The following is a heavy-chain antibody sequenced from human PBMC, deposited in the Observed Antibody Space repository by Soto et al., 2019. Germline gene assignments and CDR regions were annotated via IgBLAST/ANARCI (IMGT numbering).Heavy chain of an antibody. CDR3: ARDHDEDFGYDLDYMDY. D-gene: IGHD5-12*01. CDR2: ISWEGGSV. V-gene: IGHV3-9*01. CDR1: GFNFDDYA. J-gene: IGHJ4*02. Sequence: PGGSLRLSCAASGFNFDDYAMHWVRQAPGKNMEWVSGISWEGGSVGYADSVKGRFTISRDNAKNSLYLEMNSLRSEDTALYYCARDHDEDFGYDLDYMDYWGQGTLVTVSS.